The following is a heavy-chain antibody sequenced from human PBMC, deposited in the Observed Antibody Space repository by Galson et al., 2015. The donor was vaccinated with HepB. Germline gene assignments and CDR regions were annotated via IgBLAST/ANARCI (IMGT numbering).Heavy chain of an antibody. CDR2: IKQDGSEK. D-gene: IGHD6-13*01. J-gene: IGHJ6*02. Sequence: LRLSCAASGFTFSSYWMSWVRQAPGKGLEWVANIKQDGSEKYYVDSVKGRFTISRDNAKNSLYLQMNSLRAEDTAVYYCARRNGIAAAGTSSAKRSSYYYYYGMDVWGQGTTVTVSS. CDR1: GFTFSSYW. CDR3: ARRNGIAAAGTSSAKRSSYYYYYGMDV. V-gene: IGHV3-7*01.